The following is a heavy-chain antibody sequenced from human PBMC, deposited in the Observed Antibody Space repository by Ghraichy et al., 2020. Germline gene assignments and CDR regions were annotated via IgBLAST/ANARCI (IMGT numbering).Heavy chain of an antibody. V-gene: IGHV1-18*01. J-gene: IGHJ4*02. Sequence: ASVKVSCTASGFMFSSYGLSWVRQAPGQGLEWMGWISAKNGHTNYAEKFQHRVTMTTDMSTSTAYMELRSLRSDDTAVYYCARPIAVSGHFFDFWGQGTLVAVSS. CDR3: ARPIAVSGHFFDF. D-gene: IGHD6-19*01. CDR1: GFMFSSYG. CDR2: ISAKNGHT.